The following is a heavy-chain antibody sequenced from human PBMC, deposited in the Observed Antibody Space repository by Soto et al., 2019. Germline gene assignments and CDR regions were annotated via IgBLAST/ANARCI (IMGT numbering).Heavy chain of an antibody. J-gene: IGHJ4*02. CDR2: ISGSGGNT. V-gene: IGHV3-23*01. Sequence: EVQLLESGGGLVQPGGSLRLSCAASGFTFSSYAMSWVRQAPGKGLEWVSAISGSGGNTYYTDSVKGRFTISRDNSKNTLYLQVNSLRAEDTAVYYCARNYEIIGSWWGYWGQGTLVTVSS. CDR1: GFTFSSYA. CDR3: ARNYEIIGSWWGY. D-gene: IGHD3-3*01.